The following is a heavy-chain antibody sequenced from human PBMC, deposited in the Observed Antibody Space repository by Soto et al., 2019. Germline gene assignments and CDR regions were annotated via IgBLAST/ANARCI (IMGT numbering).Heavy chain of an antibody. CDR1: GGSSSGYY. Sequence: SETLSLTCAVYGGSSSGYYWSWIRQPPGKGLEWIGEINHSGSTNYNPSLKSRVTISVDTSKNQFSLKLSSVTAADTAVYYCARGGRLRSGYYPPLFDYWGQGTLVT. D-gene: IGHD3-3*01. V-gene: IGHV4-34*01. J-gene: IGHJ4*02. CDR3: ARGGRLRSGYYPPLFDY. CDR2: INHSGST.